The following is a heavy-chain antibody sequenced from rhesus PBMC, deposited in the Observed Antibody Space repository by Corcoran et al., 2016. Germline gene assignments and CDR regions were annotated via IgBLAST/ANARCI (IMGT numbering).Heavy chain of an antibody. CDR1: GFTFSSYD. D-gene: IGHD5-12*01. V-gene: IGHV3-136*01. Sequence: EVQLVESGGGLVQPGGSLRLSCAASGFTFSSYDMSWVRQAPGKGLDWVSYISYTGKTIYHPDSAEGRFTLSRDNAKNSLSLQMSSLRAEDTAVYYCTRSRGYSYSFPSYFDYWGQGVLVTVSS. J-gene: IGHJ4*01. CDR3: TRSRGYSYSFPSYFDY. CDR2: ISYTGKTI.